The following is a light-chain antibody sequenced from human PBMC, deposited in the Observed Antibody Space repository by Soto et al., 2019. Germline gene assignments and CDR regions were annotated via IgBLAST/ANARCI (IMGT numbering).Light chain of an antibody. CDR2: LGS. J-gene: IGKJ2*01. CDR1: QSLLHSNGYNF. Sequence: DVVMTQSPLSLPVTPGEPASTSCRSSQSLLHSNGYNFLDCYLQKPGQSPQLLIYLGSDRASGVLDMFSGSGSGTDFTQKISMREGEDVGVYCGMQARLTSPHVTFEEGTKLEIK. V-gene: IGKV2-28*01. CDR3: MQARLTSPHVT.